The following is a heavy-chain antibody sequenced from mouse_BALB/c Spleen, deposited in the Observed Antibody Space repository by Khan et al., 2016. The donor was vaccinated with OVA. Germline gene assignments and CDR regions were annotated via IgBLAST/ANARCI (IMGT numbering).Heavy chain of an antibody. CDR2: IDPYNGYT. CDR3: ARRNWDNWYFDV. D-gene: IGHD4-1*01. V-gene: IGHV1S135*01. CDR1: GYAFTSYI. J-gene: IGHJ1*01. Sequence: IQLVQSGPELVKPGASVKVSCKASGYAFTSYIMYWVKQSHGESLEWIGYIDPYNGYTSYNQKFKGKATLTVDKSSSTAYMHLNSLTSEDSAVFYCARRNWDNWYFDVWGAGTTVTVSS.